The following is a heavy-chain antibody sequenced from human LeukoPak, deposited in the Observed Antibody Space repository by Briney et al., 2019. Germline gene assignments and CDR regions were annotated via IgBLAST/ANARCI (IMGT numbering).Heavy chain of an antibody. J-gene: IGHJ6*02. D-gene: IGHD5-18*01. CDR1: GFTFDDYA. CDR2: INSDGNIT. V-gene: IGHV3-74*01. Sequence: GGSLRLSCAASGFTFDDYAMHWVRQAPGKGLVWVSHINSDGNITSYADSVKGRFTISRDNAKNTLYLQMNSLRAEDTAVYYCARDAVDTANAVWGQGTTVTVSS. CDR3: ARDAVDTANAV.